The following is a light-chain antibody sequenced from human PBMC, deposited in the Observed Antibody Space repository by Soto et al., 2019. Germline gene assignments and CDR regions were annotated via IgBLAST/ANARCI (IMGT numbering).Light chain of an antibody. Sequence: IVMTQSPATPAVAPGERASLSCRASQSVSSDLAWYQQKPGQAPSLLIYGAFTRATGIPARFSGSGSGTEFTLTISNLQSEDFAVYYCHHYNNWPRTFGQGTKVDI. CDR1: QSVSSD. CDR2: GAF. CDR3: HHYNNWPRT. J-gene: IGKJ1*01. V-gene: IGKV3-15*01.